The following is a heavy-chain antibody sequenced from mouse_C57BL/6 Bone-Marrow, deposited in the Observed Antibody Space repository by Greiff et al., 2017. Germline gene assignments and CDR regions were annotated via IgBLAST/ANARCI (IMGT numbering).Heavy chain of an antibody. D-gene: IGHD2-4*01. CDR1: GFTFTDYY. J-gene: IGHJ3*01. CDR2: IRNKANGYTT. V-gene: IGHV7-3*01. Sequence: EVKLMESGGGLVQPGGSLSLSCAASGFTFTDYYMSWVRQPPGKALEWLGFIRNKANGYTTEYSASVKGRFTISRDNSQSILYLQMNALRAEDRATYYCVRWRDYGAYWGQGTLVTVSA. CDR3: VRWRDYGAY.